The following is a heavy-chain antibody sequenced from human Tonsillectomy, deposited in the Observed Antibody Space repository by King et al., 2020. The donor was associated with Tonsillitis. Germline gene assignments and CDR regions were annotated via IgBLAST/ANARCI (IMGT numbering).Heavy chain of an antibody. CDR1: GFTFGDYA. CDR3: TRDGYSYGFGLGYFDY. V-gene: IGHV3-49*04. J-gene: IGHJ4*02. D-gene: IGHD5-18*01. CDR2: IRSKAYGGTT. Sequence: VQLVESGGGLVQPGRSLRLSCTASGFTFGDYAMSWVRQAPGQGLEWVGFIRSKAYGGTTEYAAPVKGRFTISRDDSKSIAYLQMNSLKTEDTAVYYCTRDGYSYGFGLGYFDYWGQGTLVTVSS.